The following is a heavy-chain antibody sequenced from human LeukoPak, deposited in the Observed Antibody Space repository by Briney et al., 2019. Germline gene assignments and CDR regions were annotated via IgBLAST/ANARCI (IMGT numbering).Heavy chain of an antibody. Sequence: SETLSLTCTVSGGSIGSYFWSWIRQPPGKGLEWIGYMSYSGSASYSPSLKNRVTISVDTSKKQVTLNLISATAADTATYYCARDSSGWETYDYWGQGTLVTVSS. V-gene: IGHV4-59*12. CDR2: MSYSGSA. CDR3: ARDSSGWETYDY. CDR1: GGSIGSYF. J-gene: IGHJ4*02. D-gene: IGHD6-19*01.